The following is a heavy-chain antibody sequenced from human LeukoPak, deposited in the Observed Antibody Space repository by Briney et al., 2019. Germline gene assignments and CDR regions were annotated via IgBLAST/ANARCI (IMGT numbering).Heavy chain of an antibody. CDR1: GFSFSSYG. J-gene: IGHJ4*02. V-gene: IGHV3-23*01. Sequence: GGSLRLSCAASGFSFSSYGMNWVRQAPGKGLEWVSGISGSGGRTYYADSVRGRFTISRDNSRNTLYLQMNSLRAEDTAVYYCAKDDRWLQFCCWGQGTLVTVSA. CDR2: ISGSGGRT. D-gene: IGHD5-24*01. CDR3: AKDDRWLQFCC.